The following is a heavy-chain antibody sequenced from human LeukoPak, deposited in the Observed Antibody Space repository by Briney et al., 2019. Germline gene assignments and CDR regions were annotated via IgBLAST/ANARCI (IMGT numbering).Heavy chain of an antibody. Sequence: GGSLRLSCAASGFSFDSYAVSWVRQAPGKGLEWVANMKQDGSTKHYADSVKGRFTISRDNAKSSLFLQMNSLRVEDTAVYYCARDQVGALDFWGLGSLVTVSS. D-gene: IGHD1-26*01. CDR1: GFSFDSYA. CDR3: ARDQVGALDF. J-gene: IGHJ4*02. V-gene: IGHV3-7*01. CDR2: MKQDGSTK.